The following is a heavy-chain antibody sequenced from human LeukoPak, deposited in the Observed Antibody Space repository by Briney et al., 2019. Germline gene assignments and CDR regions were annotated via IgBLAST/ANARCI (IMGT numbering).Heavy chain of an antibody. D-gene: IGHD3-3*01. CDR2: IWHDASHT. V-gene: IGHV3-33*01. CDR3: AREIFGSGSHPDY. J-gene: IGHJ4*02. Sequence: SGGSLRLSCAASGFIFSTYAMHWVRQAPGKGLEWVALIWHDASHTFYTDSVKGRFTISRDNSKNTVYLQMNSLGGEDTAVYYCAREIFGSGSHPDYWGQGTLVTVSS. CDR1: GFIFSTYA.